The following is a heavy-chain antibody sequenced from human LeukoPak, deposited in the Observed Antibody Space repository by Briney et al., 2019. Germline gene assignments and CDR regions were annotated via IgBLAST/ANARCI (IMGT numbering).Heavy chain of an antibody. CDR1: GFTFTTYA. Sequence: GGSLRLSCAASGFTFTTYAMSWVRQAPGKGLEWVSAISGSGGSTYYAVSVKGRITISRDNSKNTLYLQMNSLRADDTALYYCAKGSGINHYNWFDPWGQGTLVTVSS. CDR3: AKGSGINHYNWFDP. J-gene: IGHJ5*02. CDR2: ISGSGGST. V-gene: IGHV3-23*01. D-gene: IGHD6-13*01.